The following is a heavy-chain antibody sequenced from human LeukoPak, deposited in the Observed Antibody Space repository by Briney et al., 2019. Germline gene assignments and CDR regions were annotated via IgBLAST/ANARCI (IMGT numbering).Heavy chain of an antibody. CDR1: GGSFSGYY. V-gene: IGHV4-34*01. Sequence: SETLSLTCAFYGGSFSGYYWSWIRQPPGKGLEWIGEINHSGSTNYNPSLKSRVTISVDTSKNQFSLKLSSVTAADTAVYYCARGLITMVRGVPSYFDYWGQGTLVTVSS. D-gene: IGHD3-10*01. CDR3: ARGLITMVRGVPSYFDY. J-gene: IGHJ4*02. CDR2: INHSGST.